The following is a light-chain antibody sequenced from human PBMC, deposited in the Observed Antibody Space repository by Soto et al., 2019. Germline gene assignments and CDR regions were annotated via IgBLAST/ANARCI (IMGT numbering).Light chain of an antibody. Sequence: QSVLTQPASVSGSPGQSITISCTGTSSDVGSYNLVSWYQQHPGKAPKLMIYEGNKRPSGVSNRFSASKSGNTASLTISGLQAEDEADYYCSSFAGAPVVFGGGTKVTVL. CDR1: SSDVGSYNL. J-gene: IGLJ2*01. CDR3: SSFAGAPVV. V-gene: IGLV2-23*01. CDR2: EGN.